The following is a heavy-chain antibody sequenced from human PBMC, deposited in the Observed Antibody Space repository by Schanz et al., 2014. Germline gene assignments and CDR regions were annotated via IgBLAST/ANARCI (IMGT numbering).Heavy chain of an antibody. CDR1: GFTFSSYW. J-gene: IGHJ5*02. D-gene: IGHD1-1*01. CDR3: ARGRVLES. V-gene: IGHV3-74*02. CDR2: IKSDGSST. Sequence: MQLVESGGGLVEPGGSLRLSCAASGFTFSSYWMHWVRQVPGKGLVWVSRIKSDGSSTSYADSVKGRFTISRDNAKNSLFLQMNSLRPEDTAVYYCARGRVLESWGQGTLXTVSS.